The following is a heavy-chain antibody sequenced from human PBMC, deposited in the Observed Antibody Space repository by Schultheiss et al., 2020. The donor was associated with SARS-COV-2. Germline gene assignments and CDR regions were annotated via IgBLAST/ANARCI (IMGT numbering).Heavy chain of an antibody. CDR3: VSSSGWYDDFDY. CDR2: INPNSGGT. J-gene: IGHJ4*02. D-gene: IGHD6-19*01. CDR1: GYTFTSYG. V-gene: IGHV1-2*02. Sequence: ASGKGECKASGYTFTSYGISWVRQAPGQGLEWMGWINPNSGGTNYAQKFQGRVTMTRDTSISTAYMELSRLRSDDTAVYYCVSSSGWYDDFDYWGQGTLVTVCS.